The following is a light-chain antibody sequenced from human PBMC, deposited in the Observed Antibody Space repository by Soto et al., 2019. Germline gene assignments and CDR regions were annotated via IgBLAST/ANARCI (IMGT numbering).Light chain of an antibody. CDR1: QSVSTN. CDR3: QQYDYWYT. J-gene: IGKJ2*01. V-gene: IGKV3-15*01. Sequence: EIVMTQSPATLSVSPGERATLSCRASQSVSTNLGWYQQRPGQAPRLLIYGASTRATGIPARFSGSGSGTEFTLTLSSLQSEDFALYYCQQYDYWYTFGQGTKLEIK. CDR2: GAS.